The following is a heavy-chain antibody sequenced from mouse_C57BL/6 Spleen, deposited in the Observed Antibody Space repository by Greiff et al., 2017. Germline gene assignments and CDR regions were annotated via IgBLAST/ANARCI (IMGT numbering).Heavy chain of an antibody. Sequence: EVMLVESGGGLVKPGGSLKLSCAASGFTFSSYAMSWVRQTPEKRLEWVATISDGGSYTYYPDNVKGRFTISRDNAKNNLYLQMSHLKSEDTAMYYWAREREQLRGGFAYWGQGTLVTVSA. V-gene: IGHV5-4*01. J-gene: IGHJ3*01. CDR2: ISDGGSYT. CDR1: GFTFSSYA. CDR3: AREREQLRGGFAY. D-gene: IGHD3-2*02.